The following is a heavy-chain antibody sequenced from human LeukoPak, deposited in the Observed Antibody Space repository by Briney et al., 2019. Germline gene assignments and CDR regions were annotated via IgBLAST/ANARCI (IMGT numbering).Heavy chain of an antibody. J-gene: IGHJ4*02. CDR2: ISWDGGST. Sequence: GGSLRLSCAASGFSFDDYAMHWVRQVPGKGLEWVSSISWDGGSTYYADSVKGRFTISRDNSKKSLYLQMNSLRTEDTALYYCAKGGDYSNYLIGYWGQGTLVTVSS. CDR3: AKGGDYSNYLIGY. CDR1: GFSFDDYA. V-gene: IGHV3-43*02. D-gene: IGHD4-11*01.